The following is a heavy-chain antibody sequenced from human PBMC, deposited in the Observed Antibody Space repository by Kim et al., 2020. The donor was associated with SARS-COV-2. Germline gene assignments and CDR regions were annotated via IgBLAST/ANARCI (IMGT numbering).Heavy chain of an antibody. CDR2: ISGGGSAT. D-gene: IGHD2-21*01. J-gene: IGHJ4*02. V-gene: IGHV3-23*01. CDR3: AKDLRLFRYYFDS. Sequence: GSLRLSCTASGLTFSSHVMSWVRQAPGKGLEWVSAISGGGSATHYADSVRGRFTISRDNSNNTLYLQMESLRAEDTAIYYCAKDLRLFRYYFDSWGQGTRVTVSS. CDR1: GLTFSSHV.